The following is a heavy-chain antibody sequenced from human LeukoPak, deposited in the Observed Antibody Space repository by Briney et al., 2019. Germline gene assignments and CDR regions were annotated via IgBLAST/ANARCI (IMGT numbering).Heavy chain of an antibody. CDR1: GGSFSGYY. CDR2: INHSGST. J-gene: IGHJ4*02. D-gene: IGHD6-13*01. Sequence: SETLSLTCAVYGGSFSGYYWSWIRQPPGKGLEWIGEINHSGSTNYNPSLKSRVTISVDTSKNQFSLKLSSVTAADTAVYYCARRDVWGSSWHNYWGQGTLVTVSS. V-gene: IGHV4-34*01. CDR3: ARRDVWGSSWHNY.